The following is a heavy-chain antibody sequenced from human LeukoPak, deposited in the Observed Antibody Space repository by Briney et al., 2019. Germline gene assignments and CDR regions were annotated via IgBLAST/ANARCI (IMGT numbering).Heavy chain of an antibody. CDR1: GFTFSSYG. J-gene: IGHJ4*02. Sequence: GGSLRLSCAASGFTFSSYGMSWVRQAPGKGLEWVSAISGSGGSTYYADSVKGRFTTSRDNSKNTLYLQMNSLRAEDTAVYYCAKDSGSAWGFFDYWGQGTLVTVSS. V-gene: IGHV3-23*01. D-gene: IGHD1-26*01. CDR2: ISGSGGST. CDR3: AKDSGSAWGFFDY.